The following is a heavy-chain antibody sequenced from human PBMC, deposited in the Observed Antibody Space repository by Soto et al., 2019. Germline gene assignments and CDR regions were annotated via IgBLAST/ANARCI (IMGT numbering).Heavy chain of an antibody. Sequence: QVQLVQSGAEVKKPGSSVKVSCKASGGTFSSYAISWVRQAPGQGLEWMGGIIPIFGTANYAQKCQGRVTINADESTSTAYMELSSMRSEDTAVYYCARAYSSSWRTRNYYYYGMDGWGQGTTVTVSS. CDR2: IIPIFGTA. D-gene: IGHD6-13*01. CDR1: GGTFSSYA. CDR3: ARAYSSSWRTRNYYYYGMDG. J-gene: IGHJ6*02. V-gene: IGHV1-69*01.